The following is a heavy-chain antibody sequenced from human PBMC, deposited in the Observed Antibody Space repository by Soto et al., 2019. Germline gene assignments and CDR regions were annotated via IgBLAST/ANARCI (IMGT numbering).Heavy chain of an antibody. Sequence: SETLSLTCTVSGGSISSYYWSWIRQPPGKGLEWIGYIYYSGSTNYNPSLKSRVTISVDTSKNQFSLKLSSVTAADTAVYYCARQFAPYYFDYWGQGTLVTVSS. V-gene: IGHV4-59*08. D-gene: IGHD3-16*01. CDR2: IYYSGST. CDR1: GGSISSYY. J-gene: IGHJ4*02. CDR3: ARQFAPYYFDY.